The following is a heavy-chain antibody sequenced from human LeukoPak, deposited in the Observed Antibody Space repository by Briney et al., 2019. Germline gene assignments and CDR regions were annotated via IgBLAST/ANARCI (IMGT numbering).Heavy chain of an antibody. Sequence: KPSETLSLTCTVSGYSISSGYYWGWIRQPPGKGLEWIGSIYHSGSTYYNPSLKSRVTISVDTSKNQFSLKLSSVTAADTAVYYCARVHSGSYRGDYWGQGTLVTVSS. CDR3: ARVHSGSYRGDY. CDR1: GYSISSGYY. V-gene: IGHV4-38-2*02. D-gene: IGHD1-26*01. CDR2: IYHSGST. J-gene: IGHJ4*02.